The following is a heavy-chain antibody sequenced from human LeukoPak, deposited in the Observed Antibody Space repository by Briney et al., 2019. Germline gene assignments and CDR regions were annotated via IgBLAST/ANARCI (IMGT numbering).Heavy chain of an antibody. CDR1: GGSISSSSYY. CDR2: IYYSGST. CDR3: ARSARWYDEYYFDY. Sequence: PSETLSLTCTVSGGSISSSSYYWGWIRQPPGKGLEWIGSIYYSGSTYYNPSLKSRVTISVDTSKNQFSLKLSSVTAADTAVYYCARSARWYDEYYFDYWGQGTLVTVSS. J-gene: IGHJ4*02. D-gene: IGHD4-23*01. V-gene: IGHV4-39*01.